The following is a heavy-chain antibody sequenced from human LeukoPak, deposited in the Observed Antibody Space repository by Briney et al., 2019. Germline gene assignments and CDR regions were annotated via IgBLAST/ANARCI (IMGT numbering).Heavy chain of an antibody. Sequence: GGSLRLSRAASGFTFSSYDMHWVRQATGKGLEWVSAIGTAGDTYYPGSVKGRFTISRENAKNSLYLQMNSLRAGDTAVYYCARGCSGGSCYQDFDYWGQGTLVTVSS. V-gene: IGHV3-13*01. J-gene: IGHJ4*02. CDR1: GFTFSSYD. D-gene: IGHD2-15*01. CDR2: IGTAGDT. CDR3: ARGCSGGSCYQDFDY.